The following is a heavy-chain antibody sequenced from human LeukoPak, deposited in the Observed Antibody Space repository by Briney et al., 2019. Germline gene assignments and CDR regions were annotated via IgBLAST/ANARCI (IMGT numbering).Heavy chain of an antibody. J-gene: IGHJ4*02. CDR2: ISGSGVST. D-gene: IGHD2/OR15-2a*01. Sequence: GGSLRLSCGASGFTFSSFGMSWVRQAPGKGLEWVSAISGSGVSTYYADSVKGRFTISRDNSKNTLYLQMNSLRAEDTAVYYCAKHMPSMVNWGQGTLVTVSS. CDR1: GFTFSSFG. V-gene: IGHV3-23*01. CDR3: AKHMPSMVN.